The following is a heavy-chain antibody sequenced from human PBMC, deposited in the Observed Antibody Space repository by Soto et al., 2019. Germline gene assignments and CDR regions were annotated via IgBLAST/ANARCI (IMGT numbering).Heavy chain of an antibody. Sequence: PGGSLRLSCTVSGFAFNNYGINWVRQSPGKGLEWVSSISKSDYTYYSDSVTGRFTISRDNAKNSVSLQMNTLRVKDTAVYYCAREDSIIIPAVSDFWGQGTLVTVSS. CDR1: GFAFNNYG. CDR3: AREDSIIIPAVSDF. D-gene: IGHD2-2*01. CDR2: ISKSDYT. V-gene: IGHV3-21*01. J-gene: IGHJ4*02.